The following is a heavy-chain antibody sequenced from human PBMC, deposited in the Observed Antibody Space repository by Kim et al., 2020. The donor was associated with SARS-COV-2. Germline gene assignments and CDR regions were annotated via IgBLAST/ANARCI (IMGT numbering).Heavy chain of an antibody. CDR3: ARARVTRITIFGVVIVPNLDY. Sequence: SETLSLTCTVSGGSISSGDYYWSWIRQPPGKGLEWIGYSYYSGSTYYNPSLKSRVTISVDTSKNQFSLKLSSVTAADTAVYYCARARVTRITIFGVVIVPNLDYWGQGTLVTVSS. CDR1: GGSISSGDYY. V-gene: IGHV4-30-4*01. D-gene: IGHD3-3*01. CDR2: SYYSGST. J-gene: IGHJ4*02.